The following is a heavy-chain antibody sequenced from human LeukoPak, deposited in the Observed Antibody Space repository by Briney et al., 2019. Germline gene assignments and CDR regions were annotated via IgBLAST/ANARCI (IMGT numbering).Heavy chain of an antibody. J-gene: IGHJ4*02. V-gene: IGHV3-23*01. D-gene: IGHD3-9*01. Sequence: GGSLRLSCAASGFTFSNYAMNWVRQAPGKGLEWVSAITGSGGSTYYTDSVKGRFTISRDNSKNTLYLQMNSLRAEDTAVYYCAKGSDILTGYFDYWGQGTLVSVSS. CDR2: ITGSGGST. CDR3: AKGSDILTGYFDY. CDR1: GFTFSNYA.